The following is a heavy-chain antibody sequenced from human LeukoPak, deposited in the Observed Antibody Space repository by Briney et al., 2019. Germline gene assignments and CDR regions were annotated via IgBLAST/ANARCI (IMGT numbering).Heavy chain of an antibody. CDR2: IYHSGST. CDR1: GYSISSGYY. CDR3: ARRNSRGWPFDY. J-gene: IGHJ4*02. V-gene: IGHV4-38-2*02. Sequence: PSETLSLTCTVSGYSISSGYYWGWIRQPPGKGLEWIGSIYHSGSTYYNPSLKSRVTISVDTSKNQFSLKLSSVTAADTAVYYCARRNSRGWPFDYWGQGTLVTVSS. D-gene: IGHD2/OR15-2a*01.